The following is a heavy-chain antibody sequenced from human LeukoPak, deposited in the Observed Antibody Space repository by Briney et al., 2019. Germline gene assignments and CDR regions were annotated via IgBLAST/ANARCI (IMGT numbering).Heavy chain of an antibody. CDR3: ARASIGVAYSHFDY. CDR1: GYTFTDYY. D-gene: IGHD1-26*01. V-gene: IGHV1-2*03. CDR2: INPNSGGT. Sequence: LGASVKVSCKASGYTFTDYYIQWLRKAPGQGLEWMGWINPNSGGTNYAQNFQGRVTMTRDTSITTGYMELSSLRSDDTAVYYCARASIGVAYSHFDYWGQGTLVTVSS. J-gene: IGHJ4*02.